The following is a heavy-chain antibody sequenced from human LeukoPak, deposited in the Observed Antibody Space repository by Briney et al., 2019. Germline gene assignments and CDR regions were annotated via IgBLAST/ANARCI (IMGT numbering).Heavy chain of an antibody. D-gene: IGHD1-26*01. CDR3: ARDRIVGPMESAFDI. J-gene: IGHJ3*02. Sequence: SVKVSCKASGATFTSKTIGWVRQAPGQGLEWMGRIIPMYDIKDYAQKFQGRVTITADKSTSTAYMELSSLTSEDTAVYYCARDRIVGPMESAFDIWGQGTMVTVSP. CDR1: GATFTSKT. CDR2: IIPMYDIK. V-gene: IGHV1-69*04.